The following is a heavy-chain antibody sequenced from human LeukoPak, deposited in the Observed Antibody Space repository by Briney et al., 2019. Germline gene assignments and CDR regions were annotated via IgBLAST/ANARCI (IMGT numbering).Heavy chain of an antibody. D-gene: IGHD3-3*01. CDR2: IIPIFGTA. Sequence: ASVKVSCKXSGGTFSSYAISWVRQAPRQGLEWMGGIIPIFGTANSAQKFQGRVTITADESTSTAYMELSSLRSEDTAVYYCARSTYYDFWSGQPYYYYYYMDVWGKGTTVTVSS. CDR3: ARSTYYDFWSGQPYYYYYYMDV. J-gene: IGHJ6*03. CDR1: GGTFSSYA. V-gene: IGHV1-69*01.